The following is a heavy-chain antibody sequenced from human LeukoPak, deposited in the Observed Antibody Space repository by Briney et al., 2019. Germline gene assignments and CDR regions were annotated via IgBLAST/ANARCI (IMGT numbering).Heavy chain of an antibody. V-gene: IGHV3-7*01. CDR1: GFTYGDYA. J-gene: IGHJ4*02. Sequence: GRSLRLSCTASGFTYGDYAMSWVRPAPGKGLEWVANIKQDGSEKHYVDSVKGRFTISRDNAKNSLYLQMNSLRAEDTAVYYCARYLNSGPADYWGQGTLVTVSS. CDR3: ARYLNSGPADY. CDR2: IKQDGSEK. D-gene: IGHD5-12*01.